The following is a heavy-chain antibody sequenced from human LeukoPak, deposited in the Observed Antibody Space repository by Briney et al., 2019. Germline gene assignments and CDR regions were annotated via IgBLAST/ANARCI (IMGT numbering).Heavy chain of an antibody. CDR2: ISSSSSTI. D-gene: IGHD5-18*01. CDR3: ARDDSYGLDAFDI. V-gene: IGHV3-48*01. CDR1: GFTFSSYS. Sequence: GGSLRLSCAASGFTFSSYSMNGVRQAPGKGLEWVSYISSSSSTIYYADSVKGRFTISRDNAKNSLYLQMNSLRAEDTAVYYCARDDSYGLDAFDIWGQGTMVTVSS. J-gene: IGHJ3*02.